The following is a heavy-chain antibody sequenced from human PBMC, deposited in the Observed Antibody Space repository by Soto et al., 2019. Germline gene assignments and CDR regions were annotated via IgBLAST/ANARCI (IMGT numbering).Heavy chain of an antibody. D-gene: IGHD1-26*01. CDR2: IHPSGDT. Sequence: QVQLQQWGAGLLKPSETLSLTCAVDSGSFSTYYCSWTRQPPGKGLEWIGEIHPSGDTDYNPSLSNRVTISRDTSQNQFSLKLTSVTAADTAVYFCSRGRDPHKGSRTWGQGTLVTVSS. V-gene: IGHV4-34*02. CDR3: SRGRDPHKGSRT. CDR1: SGSFSTYY. J-gene: IGHJ5*02.